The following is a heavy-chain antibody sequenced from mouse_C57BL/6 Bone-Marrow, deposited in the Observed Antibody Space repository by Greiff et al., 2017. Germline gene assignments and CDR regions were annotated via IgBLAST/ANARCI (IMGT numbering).Heavy chain of an antibody. V-gene: IGHV5-9-1*02. CDR2: ISSGGDYI. D-gene: IGHD1-1*01. Sequence: EVNVVESGEGLVKPGGSLKLSCAASGFTFSSYAMSWVRQTPEKRLEWVAYISSGGDYIYYADTVKGRFTISRDNARNTLYLQMSSLKSEDTAMYYCTRVGYYGSRGYFDVWGTGTTVTVSS. CDR1: GFTFSSYA. CDR3: TRVGYYGSRGYFDV. J-gene: IGHJ1*03.